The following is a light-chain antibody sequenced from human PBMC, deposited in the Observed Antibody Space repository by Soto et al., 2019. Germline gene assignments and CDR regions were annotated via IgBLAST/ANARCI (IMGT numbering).Light chain of an antibody. V-gene: IGKV1-5*03. J-gene: IGKJ2*01. CDR2: KAS. CDR3: QQYNSYPKT. CDR1: QSISNW. Sequence: DIQMTQSPSTLSASVGDRVTITCRASQSISNWLAWYQQKPGKAPKLLIYKASILESGVPSRFSGRGSGTEFTLTISGLQPDDLGTYYCQQYNSYPKTFGEGTKLDI.